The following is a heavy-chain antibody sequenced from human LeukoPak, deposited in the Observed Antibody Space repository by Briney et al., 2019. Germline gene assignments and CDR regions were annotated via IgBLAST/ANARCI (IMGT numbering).Heavy chain of an antibody. Sequence: SETLSLTCAVYGGSFSGYYWSWIRQPPGKGLEWIGEINHSGSTNYNPSLKSRVTISVDTSKNQFSLKLSSVTAADTAVYYCARHGNNGRIAAHNWFDPWGQGTLVTVSS. V-gene: IGHV4-34*01. CDR2: INHSGST. CDR1: GGSFSGYY. D-gene: IGHD6-6*01. J-gene: IGHJ5*02. CDR3: ARHGNNGRIAAHNWFDP.